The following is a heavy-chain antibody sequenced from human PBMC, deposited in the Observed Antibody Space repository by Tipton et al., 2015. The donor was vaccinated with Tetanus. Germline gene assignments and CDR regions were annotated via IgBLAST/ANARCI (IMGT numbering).Heavy chain of an antibody. Sequence: TLSLTCTVSGGSISSGDYYWSWIRQPPGKGLEWIGYIYYSGSPYYNPSLKSRVTISVDTSKNQFSLKLSSVTAADTAVYYCASHRGLLWFGELERYDYWGQGTLVTVSS. CDR3: ASHRGLLWFGELERYDY. D-gene: IGHD3-10*01. V-gene: IGHV4-30-4*01. CDR2: IYYSGSP. J-gene: IGHJ4*02. CDR1: GGSISSGDYY.